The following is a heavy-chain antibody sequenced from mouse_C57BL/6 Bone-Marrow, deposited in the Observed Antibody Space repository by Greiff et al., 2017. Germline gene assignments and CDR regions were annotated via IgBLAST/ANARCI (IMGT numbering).Heavy chain of an antibody. CDR2: IYTRSGNT. V-gene: IGHV1-81*01. CDR3: ARLRYYGSSYAGY. J-gene: IGHJ2*01. CDR1: GYTFTSYG. Sequence: VQLQQSGAELARPGASVKLSCKASGYTFTSYGISWVKQRTGQGLEWIGEIYTRSGNTYYNEKFKGKATLTADNSSSTAYMELRSLTSEDSAVYFCARLRYYGSSYAGYWGQGTTLTVSS. D-gene: IGHD1-1*01.